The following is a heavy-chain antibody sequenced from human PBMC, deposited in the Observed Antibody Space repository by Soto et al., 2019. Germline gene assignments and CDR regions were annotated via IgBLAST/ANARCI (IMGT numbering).Heavy chain of an antibody. CDR1: EAFFSPTG. CDR2: IYPDDSDT. V-gene: IGHV5-51*01. J-gene: IGHJ4*02. CDR3: ARHKRYSGHDVPFDF. Sequence: GESLKFSFRGFEAFFSPTGFGWFGKLPGKGLEWMGVIYPDDSDTKYSPSFQGHVTISADTATSTAYLQWSSLKASDTAVYYCARHKRYSGHDVPFDFWGQGTLVNVSS. D-gene: IGHD5-12*01.